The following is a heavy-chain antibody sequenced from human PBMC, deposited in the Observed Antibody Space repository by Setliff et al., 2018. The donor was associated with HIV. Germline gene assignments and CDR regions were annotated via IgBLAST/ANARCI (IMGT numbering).Heavy chain of an antibody. J-gene: IGHJ4*02. D-gene: IGHD6-13*01. CDR1: GYTFTSCF. V-gene: IGHV1-46*01. CDR2: INPSDGSA. Sequence: ASVKVSCKASGYTFTSCFLHWVRQAPGQGLEYMGIINPSDGSADYVEKFQDRVTITRDTSTSTVYMEMSSLRSEDTAIYYCAKEYHTAATGTRVATYFDYWGQGTLVTVSS. CDR3: AKEYHTAATGTRVATYFDY.